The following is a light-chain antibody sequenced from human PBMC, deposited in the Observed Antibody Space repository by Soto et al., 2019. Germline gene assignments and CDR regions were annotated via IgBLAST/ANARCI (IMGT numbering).Light chain of an antibody. CDR3: QLYYTVPLYS. Sequence: VILMTQSPSFLSAIRGDRVTISCRMSQDIGHYLAWYRQKPGKAPERLIYDTSRLPTGAPSRLSGSGSGTYVTLTISSLQSEDFATCYGQLYYTVPLYSFGQGTKVEI. J-gene: IGKJ2*01. CDR2: DTS. CDR1: QDIGHY. V-gene: IGKV1D-8*01.